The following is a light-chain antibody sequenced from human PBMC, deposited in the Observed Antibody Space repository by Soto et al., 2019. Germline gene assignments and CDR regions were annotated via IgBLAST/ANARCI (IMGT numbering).Light chain of an antibody. Sequence: DIQMTQSPSSLSASVGDRVTITCQASHDINNFLNWYQQKPGKAPHLLIYDVSKLEVGVPSRFSGSGSGTDFTFTISSQQPEDIAIYYCQQYNNLPLTFGGGTRVELK. CDR1: HDINNF. CDR2: DVS. J-gene: IGKJ4*01. V-gene: IGKV1-33*01. CDR3: QQYNNLPLT.